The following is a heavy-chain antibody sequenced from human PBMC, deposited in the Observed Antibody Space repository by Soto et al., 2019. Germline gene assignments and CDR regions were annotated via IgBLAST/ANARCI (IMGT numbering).Heavy chain of an antibody. Sequence: EVQLVESGGGLVQPGESLRLSCAASGFTFSYYWMHWVRQAPGKGLVWVSRIHSDGSSTTSADSVKGRFSISRDNARNTVYLQMNSLRAEDTAVYYCARGDRGAFDLWGQGTVLTVSS. CDR1: GFTFSYYW. CDR2: IHSDGSST. J-gene: IGHJ3*01. D-gene: IGHD1-26*01. CDR3: ARGDRGAFDL. V-gene: IGHV3-74*01.